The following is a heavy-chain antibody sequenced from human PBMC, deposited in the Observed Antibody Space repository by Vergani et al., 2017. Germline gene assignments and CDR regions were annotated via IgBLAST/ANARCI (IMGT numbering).Heavy chain of an antibody. CDR3: AKDPLEVDDYGDYDDAFDI. CDR2: ISGSGGST. D-gene: IGHD4-17*01. V-gene: IGHV3-23*04. CDR1: GFTFSSYA. Sequence: EVQLVESGGGLVQPGGSLRLSCAASGFTFSSYAMSWVRQAPGKGLEWVSAISGSGGSTYYADSVKGRFTISRDNSKNTLYLQMNSLRAEDTAVYYCAKDPLEVDDYGDYDDAFDIWGQGTMVTVSS. J-gene: IGHJ3*02.